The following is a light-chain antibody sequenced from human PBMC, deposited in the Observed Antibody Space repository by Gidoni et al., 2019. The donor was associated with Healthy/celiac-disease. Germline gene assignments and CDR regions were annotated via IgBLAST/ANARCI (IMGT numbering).Light chain of an antibody. Sequence: QSALTQPASVSGSPGQSITISCSGTSSDVGGYNYVSWYQQHPGKAPKLMIYEVSNRPAGVSNRFSGSKSGNTASLTISVLQAEDEADYYCSSYTSSSIKVFGGGTKLTVL. CDR2: EVS. J-gene: IGLJ3*02. V-gene: IGLV2-14*01. CDR1: SSDVGGYNY. CDR3: SSYTSSSIKV.